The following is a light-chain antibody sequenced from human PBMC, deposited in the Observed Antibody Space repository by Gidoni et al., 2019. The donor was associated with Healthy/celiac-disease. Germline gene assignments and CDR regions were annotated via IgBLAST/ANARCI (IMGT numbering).Light chain of an antibody. V-gene: IGKV1-5*01. CDR1: QSISSW. J-gene: IGKJ4*01. CDR3: QQYNSYSLT. CDR2: DAS. Sequence: DIQMTQSPSTLSASVGDRVTIPCRASQSISSWLAWYQQKPGKAPKLLIYDASRLESGVPSRFSGSGSGTEFTLTISSLQPDDFATYYCQQYNSYSLTFGGGTKVEIK.